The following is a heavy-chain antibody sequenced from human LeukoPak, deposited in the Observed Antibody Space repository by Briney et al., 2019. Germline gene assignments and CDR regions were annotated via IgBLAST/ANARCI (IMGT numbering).Heavy chain of an antibody. Sequence: PSETLSLACTVSGGSISSSCWSWIRQPPGEGLGWIGFIYYSGITNYNPSLKSRVTISVDTSKNQFSLKLSSVTAADTAVYYCARGGYRSGWYVFDYWGQGTLVTVSS. CDR1: GGSISSSC. CDR2: IYYSGIT. CDR3: ARGGYRSGWYVFDY. D-gene: IGHD6-19*01. J-gene: IGHJ4*02. V-gene: IGHV4-59*01.